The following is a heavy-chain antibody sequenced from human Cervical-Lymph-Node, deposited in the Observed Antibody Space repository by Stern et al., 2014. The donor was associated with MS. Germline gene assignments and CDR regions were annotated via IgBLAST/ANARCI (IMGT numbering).Heavy chain of an antibody. J-gene: IGHJ4*02. V-gene: IGHV3-7*03. CDR2: INQAGSEK. Sequence: EVPLEESGGGEVQSGGSLRLSCVASDLAFSTYWMNWVRQAPGKGLQWVANINQAGSEKYYVDSVKGRFTISRDNAKKSLYLQMNNLRSEDTAVYYCANGGTTWNWGQGTLVTVSS. CDR3: ANGGTTWN. CDR1: DLAFSTYW. D-gene: IGHD1-1*01.